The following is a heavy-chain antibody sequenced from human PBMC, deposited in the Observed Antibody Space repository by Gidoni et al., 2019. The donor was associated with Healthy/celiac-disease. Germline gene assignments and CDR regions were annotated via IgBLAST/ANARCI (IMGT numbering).Heavy chain of an antibody. D-gene: IGHD1-26*01. V-gene: IGHV3-23*01. CDR2: ISGSGGST. CDR1: GFTFSRYA. CDR3: AKDTLVGATRSDAFDI. Sequence: EVQLLESGGGLVQPGGSLRLSCSASGFTFSRYAMSWVRQAPGKGLEWVSAISGSGGSTYYADSVKGRFTISRDNSKNTLYLQMNSLRAEDTAVYYCAKDTLVGATRSDAFDIWGQGTMVTVSS. J-gene: IGHJ3*02.